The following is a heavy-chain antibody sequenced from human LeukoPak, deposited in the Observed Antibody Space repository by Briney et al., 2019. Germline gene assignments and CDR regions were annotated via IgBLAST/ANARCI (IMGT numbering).Heavy chain of an antibody. CDR2: INHSGST. Sequence: SETLSLTCAVYGGSFSGHYWSWIRQPPGKGLEWIGEINHSGSTNYNPSLKSRVTISVDTSKNQFSLKLSSVTAADTAVYYCARGGTELRYFDWAQYYFDYWGQGTLVTVSS. J-gene: IGHJ4*02. CDR3: ARGGTELRYFDWAQYYFDY. D-gene: IGHD3-9*01. V-gene: IGHV4-34*01. CDR1: GGSFSGHY.